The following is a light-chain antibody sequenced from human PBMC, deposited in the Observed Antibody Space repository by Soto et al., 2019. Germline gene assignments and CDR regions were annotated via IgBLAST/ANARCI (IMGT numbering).Light chain of an antibody. Sequence: DIVMTQSPDSLAVSLGERATINCKSSQSVLYNSNNKNYLAWYQQKPGQPPKLLIYWASTRESGVPDRFSASGSGTDFTLTISSLQAEDVEVYYCQQYYSTPRTLGQGTKVDIK. J-gene: IGKJ1*01. CDR3: QQYYSTPRT. V-gene: IGKV4-1*01. CDR1: QSVLYNSNNKNY. CDR2: WAS.